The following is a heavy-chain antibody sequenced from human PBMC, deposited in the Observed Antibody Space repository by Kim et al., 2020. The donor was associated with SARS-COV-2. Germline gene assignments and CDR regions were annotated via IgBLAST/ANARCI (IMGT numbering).Heavy chain of an antibody. Sequence: GGALRLSCAASGFTFSDYYMTWIRQAPGKGLEGVSYISSRGSYVNYADSVKGRFTISRDNAKNSLYLQMSSLRAEDTALYYCARVPFGDLSAYYFDLWGQGTLVTVSS. V-gene: IGHV3-11*01. CDR1: GFTFSDYY. J-gene: IGHJ4*02. CDR3: ARVPFGDLSAYYFDL. CDR2: ISSRGSYV. D-gene: IGHD3-10*01.